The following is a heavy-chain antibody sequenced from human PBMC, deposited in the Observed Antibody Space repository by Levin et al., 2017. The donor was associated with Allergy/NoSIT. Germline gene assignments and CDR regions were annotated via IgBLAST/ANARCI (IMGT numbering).Heavy chain of an antibody. Sequence: MSSETLSLTCAISGASVSSNRAAWNWIRQSPSRGLEWLGRTYYNSKWIVDYADSVQSRIHIDPDTSKNQFSLRLNSVTPEDTAVYYCARGPNHDYAFDFWGQGIHVTVSS. CDR2: TYYNSKWIV. D-gene: IGHD4/OR15-4a*01. CDR1: GASVSSNRAA. CDR3: ARGPNHDYAFDF. J-gene: IGHJ4*02. V-gene: IGHV6-1*01.